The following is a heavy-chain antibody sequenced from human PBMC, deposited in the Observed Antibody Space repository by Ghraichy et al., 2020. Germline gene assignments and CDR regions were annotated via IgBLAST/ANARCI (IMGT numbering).Heavy chain of an antibody. CDR3: ARDSVGSLFDY. CDR2: ISSSSSYI. CDR1: GFTFSSYS. J-gene: IGHJ4*02. Sequence: GESLNISCAASGFTFSSYSMNWVRQAPGKGLEWVSSISSSSSYIYYADSVKGRFTISRDNAKNSLYLQMNSLRAEDTAVYYCARDSVGSLFDYWGQGTLVTVSS. V-gene: IGHV3-21*01. D-gene: IGHD3-10*01.